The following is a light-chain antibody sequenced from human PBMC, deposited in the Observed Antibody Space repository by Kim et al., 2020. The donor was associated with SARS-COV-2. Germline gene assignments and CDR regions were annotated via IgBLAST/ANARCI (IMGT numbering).Light chain of an antibody. Sequence: LPPGERATLSCRASQSVSSYLAWYQQKPGQAPRLLIYDASNRATGIPVRFSGSGSGTDFTLTISSLEPEDFAVYYCQQRSNWPFTFGGGTKVDIK. CDR3: QQRSNWPFT. CDR1: QSVSSY. V-gene: IGKV3-11*01. CDR2: DAS. J-gene: IGKJ4*01.